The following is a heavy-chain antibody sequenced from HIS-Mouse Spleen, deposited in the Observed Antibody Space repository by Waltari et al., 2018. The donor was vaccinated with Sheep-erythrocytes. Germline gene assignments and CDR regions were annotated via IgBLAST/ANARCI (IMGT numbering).Heavy chain of an antibody. CDR2: IIPILGIA. J-gene: IGHJ4*02. V-gene: IGHV1-69*04. Sequence: VQSQVQLVQSGAEVKVSCKASGGTFSSYATSWVGQAPGQGLEWMGRIIPILGIANYAQKFQGRVTITADKSTSTAYMELSSLRSEDTAVYYCAQTGATTPHFDYWGQGTLVTVSS. CDR1: GGTFSSYA. D-gene: IGHD1-26*01. CDR3: AQTGATTPHFDY.